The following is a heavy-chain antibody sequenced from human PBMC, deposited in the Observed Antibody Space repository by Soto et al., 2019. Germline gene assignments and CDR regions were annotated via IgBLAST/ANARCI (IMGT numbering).Heavy chain of an antibody. CDR1: GGSISSYY. D-gene: IGHD4-17*01. Sequence: PSETLSLTCTVSGGSISSYYWSWIRQPPGKGLEWIGYIYYSGSTNYNPSLKSRVTISVDTSKNQFSLKLSSVTAADTAVYYCARLGYYSDTNSYWGQGTLVTVSS. V-gene: IGHV4-59*08. J-gene: IGHJ4*02. CDR2: IYYSGST. CDR3: ARLGYYSDTNSY.